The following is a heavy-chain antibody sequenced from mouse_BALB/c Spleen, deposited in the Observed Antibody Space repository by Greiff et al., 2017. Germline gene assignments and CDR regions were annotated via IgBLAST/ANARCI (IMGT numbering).Heavy chain of an antibody. J-gene: IGHJ4*01. CDR1: GFSLTGYG. D-gene: IGHD1-1*01. V-gene: IGHV2-6-7*01. CDR2: IWGDGST. CDR3: ARAPYYYGSSPYYAMDD. Sequence: VKLQESGPGLVAPSQSLSITCTVSGFSLTGYGVNWVRQPPGKGLEWLGMIWGDGSTDYNSALKSRLSISKDNSKSQVFLKMNSLQTDDTARYYCARAPYYYGSSPYYAMDDWGQGTSVTVSS.